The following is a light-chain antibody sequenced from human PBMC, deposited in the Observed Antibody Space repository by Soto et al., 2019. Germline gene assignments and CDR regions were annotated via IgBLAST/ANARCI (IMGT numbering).Light chain of an antibody. CDR3: QKYNTFPWT. Sequence: DIQMTQSPSTLSASVGDRDTITCRASQSISNWLAWYQQKPGKAPKFLIYDASRLESGVPSRFTGSGSGTEFTLTISSLQPEDFAIYYCQKYNTFPWTFGQGTKVDIK. CDR2: DAS. V-gene: IGKV1-5*01. J-gene: IGKJ1*01. CDR1: QSISNW.